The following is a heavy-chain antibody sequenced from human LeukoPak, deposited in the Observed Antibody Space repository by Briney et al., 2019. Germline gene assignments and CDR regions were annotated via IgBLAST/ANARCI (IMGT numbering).Heavy chain of an antibody. CDR2: TYYSGST. D-gene: IGHD3-10*01. J-gene: IGHJ5*02. V-gene: IGHV4-39*07. Sequence: PSETLSLTCTVSGGSISSSSYYWGWIRQPPGKGLEWIGSTYYSGSTYYNPSLKSRVTISVDTSKNQFSLKLSSVTAADTAVYYCARDRSDYYGSGSYYIGENWFDPWGQGTLVTVSS. CDR1: GGSISSSSYY. CDR3: ARDRSDYYGSGSYYIGENWFDP.